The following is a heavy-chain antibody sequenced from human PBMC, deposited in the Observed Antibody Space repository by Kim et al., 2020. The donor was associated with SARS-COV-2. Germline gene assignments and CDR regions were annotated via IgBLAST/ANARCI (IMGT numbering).Heavy chain of an antibody. D-gene: IGHD3-10*01. CDR2: IYYSGST. Sequence: SETLSLTCTVSGGSVSSGSYYWSWIRQPPGKGLEWIGYIYYSGSTNYNPSLKSRVTISVDTSKNQFSLKLSSVTAADTAVYYCARERRWFGELSIDPWGQGTLVTVSS. V-gene: IGHV4-61*01. CDR3: ARERRWFGELSIDP. CDR1: GGSVSSGSYY. J-gene: IGHJ5*02.